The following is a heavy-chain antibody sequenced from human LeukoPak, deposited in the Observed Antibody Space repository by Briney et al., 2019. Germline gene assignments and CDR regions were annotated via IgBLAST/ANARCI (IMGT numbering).Heavy chain of an antibody. J-gene: IGHJ6*03. CDR2: IYSSGNT. CDR1: GASISSSNYY. Sequence: SETLSLTCAVSGASISSSNYYWGWVRQSPGKGLEWIGNIYSSGNTYYNASLKSRVTMYIDTSKNQFSLKLSSVTAADTAVYYCARVVGVVTPYYYYYYMDVWGKGTTVTVSS. D-gene: IGHD4-23*01. V-gene: IGHV4-39*07. CDR3: ARVVGVVTPYYYYYYMDV.